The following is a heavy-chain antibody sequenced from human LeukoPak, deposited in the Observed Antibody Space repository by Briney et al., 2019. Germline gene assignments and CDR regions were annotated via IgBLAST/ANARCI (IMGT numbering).Heavy chain of an antibody. CDR3: AKVAGATSD. CDR1: GFTFSSYG. V-gene: IGHV3-21*04. Sequence: PGGSLRLSCAAAGFTFSSYGMNWVRQAPGKGLEWVSSISSSSSYIYYADSVKGRFAISRDNSKNTLYLQMNSLRAEDTAVYYCAKVAGATSDWGQGTLVTVSS. CDR2: ISSSSSYI. J-gene: IGHJ4*02. D-gene: IGHD1-26*01.